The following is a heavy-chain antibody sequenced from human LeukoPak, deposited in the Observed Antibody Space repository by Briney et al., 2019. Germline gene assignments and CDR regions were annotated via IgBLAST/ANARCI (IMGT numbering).Heavy chain of an antibody. Sequence: PSETLSLTCTVSGGSIFRTYYWGWIRQPPGKGLEWIGSIYYSGSTYYNPSLNSRVTMSVDTSKNQFSLKLSSVTAADTAVYYCARAPQHLVLMHWGQGTLVTVSS. D-gene: IGHD6-13*01. CDR1: GGSIFRTYY. V-gene: IGHV4-39*07. J-gene: IGHJ4*02. CDR2: IYYSGST. CDR3: ARAPQHLVLMH.